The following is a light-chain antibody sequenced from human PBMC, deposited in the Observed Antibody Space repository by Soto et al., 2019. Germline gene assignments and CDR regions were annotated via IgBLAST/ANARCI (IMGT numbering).Light chain of an antibody. Sequence: ELVLTQSPGTLPLSPGERATLSCRASQSVSSSYLAWYQQKPGQAPRLLIYGASNRATGIPDRFSGSGSGTDFTLTISRLEPEDFAVYYCQQYGSSPPAYTFGQGTK. V-gene: IGKV3-20*01. CDR1: QSVSSSY. J-gene: IGKJ2*01. CDR3: QQYGSSPPAYT. CDR2: GAS.